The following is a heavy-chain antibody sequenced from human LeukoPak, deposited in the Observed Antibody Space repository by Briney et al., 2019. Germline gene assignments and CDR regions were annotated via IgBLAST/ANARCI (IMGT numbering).Heavy chain of an antibody. V-gene: IGHV4-59*11. D-gene: IGHD3-10*01. CDR3: ARVVRRFGELSLANAFDI. J-gene: IGHJ3*02. CDR1: GESISSHY. CDR2: ITNSGTT. Sequence: SETLSLTCNVSGESISSHYWSWTRQSPGKGLEWIGYITNSGTTKFNPSLKSRVTISRDTSKNQISLRLSSVTAADTAVYYCARVVRRFGELSLANAFDIWGQGTMVTVSS.